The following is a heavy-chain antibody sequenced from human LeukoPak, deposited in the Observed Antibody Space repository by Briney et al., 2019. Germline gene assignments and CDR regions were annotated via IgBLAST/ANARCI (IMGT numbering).Heavy chain of an antibody. D-gene: IGHD7-27*01. V-gene: IGHV3-66*01. CDR2: IYSGGST. CDR1: GFTFSSYG. Sequence: PGRSLRLSCAASGFTFSSYGMHWVRQAPGKGLEWVSVIYSGGSTYYADSVKGRFTISRDNSKDTLYLQMNSLRAEDTAVYYCARANWGYPYWGQGTLVTVSS. CDR3: ARANWGYPY. J-gene: IGHJ4*02.